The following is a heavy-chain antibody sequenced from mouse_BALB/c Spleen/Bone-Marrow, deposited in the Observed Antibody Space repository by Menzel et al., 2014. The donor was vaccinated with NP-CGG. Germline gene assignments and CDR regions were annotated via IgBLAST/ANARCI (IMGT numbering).Heavy chain of an antibody. D-gene: IGHD1-2*01. CDR1: GYSFTGYF. CDR3: ASSFITTAYYFDY. V-gene: IGHV1-20*02. Sequence: DVQLQESEPELVKPGASVKISCKASGYSFTGYFMNWVMQSHGKSLEWIGRINPYNGDTFYNQKFKGKATLTVDKSSSTAHMELRSLASEDSAVYYCASSFITTAYYFDYWGQGTTLTVSS. CDR2: INPYNGDT. J-gene: IGHJ2*01.